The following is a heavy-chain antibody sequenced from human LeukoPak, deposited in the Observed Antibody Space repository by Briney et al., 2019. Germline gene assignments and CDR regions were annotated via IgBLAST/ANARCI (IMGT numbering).Heavy chain of an antibody. CDR2: ISSSSSTI. CDR1: GFTFSDYY. D-gene: IGHD3-22*01. CDR3: AREWYYDSSGYLDAFDI. Sequence: GGSLRLSCAASGFTFSDYYMSWIRQAPGKGLEWVSYISSSSSTIYYADSVKGRFTISRDNAKNSLYLQMNSLRAEDTAVYYCAREWYYDSSGYLDAFDIWGQGTMVTVSS. V-gene: IGHV3-11*01. J-gene: IGHJ3*02.